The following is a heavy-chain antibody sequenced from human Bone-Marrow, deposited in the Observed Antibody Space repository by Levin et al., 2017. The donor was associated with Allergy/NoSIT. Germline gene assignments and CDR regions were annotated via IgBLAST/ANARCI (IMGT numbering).Heavy chain of an antibody. J-gene: IGHJ1*01. D-gene: IGHD6-19*01. V-gene: IGHV3-74*01. Sequence: LSLSCVVSGFTFRNYWMHWVRQAPGKGLVWVSRINSDESSSSYVDSAKGRFTISRDNAKNTLYLQMNSLRAEDTAVYYCARGPLVVAGGPPNVFDHWGQGTLVTVSS. CDR1: GFTFRNYW. CDR2: INSDESSS. CDR3: ARGPLVVAGGPPNVFDH.